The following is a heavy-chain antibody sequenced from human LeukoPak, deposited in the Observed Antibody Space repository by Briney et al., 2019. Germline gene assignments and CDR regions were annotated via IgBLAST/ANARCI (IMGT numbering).Heavy chain of an antibody. J-gene: IGHJ4*02. CDR2: ISYDGSNK. CDR1: GFTFSSYG. D-gene: IGHD6-13*01. CDR3: ARDRDVYSSRWNRNFAY. Sequence: GGSLRLSCAASGFTFSSYGMHWVRQAPGKGLEWVAVISYDGSNKYYADSVKGRFTISRDNSKNTLYLQMNSLRAEDTAVYYCARDRDVYSSRWNRNFAYWGQGTLVTVSA. V-gene: IGHV3-30*03.